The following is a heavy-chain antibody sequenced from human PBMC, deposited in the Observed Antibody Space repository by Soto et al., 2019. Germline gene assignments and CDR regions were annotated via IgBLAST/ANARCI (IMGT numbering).Heavy chain of an antibody. CDR1: GFTVSSNY. Sequence: EVQLVESGGGLIQPGGSLRLSCAASGFTVSSNYMSWVRQAPGKGLEWVSVIYSGGSTYYADSVKGRFTISRDNSKNTLYLQMNSLRAEDTAVYYCARDPGYCSSTSCFPTYYFDYWGQGTLVTVSS. CDR2: IYSGGST. CDR3: ARDPGYCSSTSCFPTYYFDY. D-gene: IGHD2-2*01. J-gene: IGHJ4*02. V-gene: IGHV3-53*01.